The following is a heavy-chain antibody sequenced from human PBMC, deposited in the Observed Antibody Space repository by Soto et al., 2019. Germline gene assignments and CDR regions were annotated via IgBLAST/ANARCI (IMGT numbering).Heavy chain of an antibody. CDR1: GFTFSSYA. J-gene: IGHJ6*01. V-gene: IGHV3-23*01. CDR3: AKDKDIVVVVSAWLQYAMDF. Sequence: GSLRLSCAASGFTFSSYAMSWVRQAPGKGLEWVSAISGSGGSTYYADSVKGRFTISRDNSKNTLYLQMNSLRAEDTAVYYCAKDKDIVVVVSAWLQYAMDFSTRGNTDTVSA. CDR2: ISGSGGST. D-gene: IGHD2-15*01.